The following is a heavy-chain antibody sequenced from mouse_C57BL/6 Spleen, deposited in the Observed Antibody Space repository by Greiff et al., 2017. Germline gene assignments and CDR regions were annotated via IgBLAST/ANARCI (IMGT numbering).Heavy chain of an antibody. CDR1: GFSFNTYA. V-gene: IGHV10-1*01. CDR2: IRSKSNNYAT. J-gene: IGHJ3*01. Sequence: EVKLVESGGGLVQPKGSLKLSCAASGFSFNTYAMNWVRQAPGKGLEWVARIRSKSNNYATYYADSVKDRFTISRDDSESMLYLQMNNLKTEDTAMYYCVRHDYHFAYWGQGTLVTVSA. D-gene: IGHD2-13*01. CDR3: VRHDYHFAY.